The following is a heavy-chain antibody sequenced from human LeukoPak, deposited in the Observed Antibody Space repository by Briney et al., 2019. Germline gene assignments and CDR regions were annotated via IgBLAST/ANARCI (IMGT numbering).Heavy chain of an antibody. V-gene: IGHV1-2*02. J-gene: IGHJ4*02. CDR1: GYTFSGYY. CDR2: INPNSGT. CDR3: AREEQHQRGRHFEY. D-gene: IGHD6-13*01. Sequence: ASVKVSCKASGYTFSGYYIHWVRQGPGQGLEWMEWINPNSGTNYAQNFQGRVTMTRDTSISTAYMELSRLRSDDTAVYYCAREEQHQRGRHFEYWGQGTLVTVSS.